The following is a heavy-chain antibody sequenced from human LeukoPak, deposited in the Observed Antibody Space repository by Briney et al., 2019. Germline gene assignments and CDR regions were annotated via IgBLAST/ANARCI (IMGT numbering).Heavy chain of an antibody. J-gene: IGHJ4*02. V-gene: IGHV1-69*04. CDR1: GGTFSSYA. Sequence: ASVKVSCKASGGTFSSYAISWVRQAPGQGLEWMGRIIPIFGIANYAQKFQGRVTITADKSTSTAYMELSSLRSEDTAVYYCAREGGDYDSSGLFDYWGQGTLVTASS. CDR3: AREGGDYDSSGLFDY. D-gene: IGHD3-22*01. CDR2: IIPIFGIA.